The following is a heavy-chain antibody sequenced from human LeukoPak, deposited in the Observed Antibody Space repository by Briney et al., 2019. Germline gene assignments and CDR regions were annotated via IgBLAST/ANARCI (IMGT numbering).Heavy chain of an antibody. V-gene: IGHV3-33*01. D-gene: IGHD3-22*01. CDR3: ARGYYDSSSLYWYFDL. Sequence: GGSLRLSCAASGFTFSSYGMHWVRQAPGKGLEWVAVIWYDGSNKYYADSVKGRFTISRDNSKNTLYLQMNSLRAEDTAVYYCARGYYDSSSLYWYFDLWGRGTLVTVSS. CDR1: GFTFSSYG. CDR2: IWYDGSNK. J-gene: IGHJ2*01.